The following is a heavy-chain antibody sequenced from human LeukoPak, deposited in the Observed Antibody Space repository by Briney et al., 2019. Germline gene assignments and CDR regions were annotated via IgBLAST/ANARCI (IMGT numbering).Heavy chain of an antibody. CDR3: ARGLLWGGYFYY. CDR1: GFTFSSYG. D-gene: IGHD3-16*01. CDR2: IWYDGSNK. Sequence: GGSLRLSCAASGFTFSSYGMHWVRQAPGKGLEWVAVIWYDGSNKYYADSVKGRFTISRDNSKNTLYLLMNSLRAEDTGLYYLARGLLWGGYFYYLGQGTLVTVSS. V-gene: IGHV3-33*01. J-gene: IGHJ4*02.